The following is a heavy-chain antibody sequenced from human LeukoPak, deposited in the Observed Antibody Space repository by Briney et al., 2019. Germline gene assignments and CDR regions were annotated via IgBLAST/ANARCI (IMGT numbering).Heavy chain of an antibody. J-gene: IGHJ4*02. Sequence: ASVKVSCKASGGTFSSYAISWVRQAPGQGLEWMGGIIPIFGTANYAQKFQGRVTITTDESTSTAYMELSSLRSEDTAVYYCAYGLLPGYCSSTSCSRHFDYWGQGTLVTVSS. CDR3: AYGLLPGYCSSTSCSRHFDY. V-gene: IGHV1-69*05. D-gene: IGHD2-2*01. CDR1: GGTFSSYA. CDR2: IIPIFGTA.